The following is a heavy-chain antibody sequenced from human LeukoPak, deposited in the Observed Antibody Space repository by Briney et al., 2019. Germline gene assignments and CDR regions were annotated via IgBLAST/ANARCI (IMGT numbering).Heavy chain of an antibody. Sequence: GGTLRLSCAASGFTVSSNYMSWVRQAPGKGLEWVSVIYSGGSTYYADSVKGRFTISRDNSKNTLYLQMNSLRAEDTAVYYCARDGRPYGSGSYPWGQGTLVTVCS. J-gene: IGHJ5*02. CDR1: GFTVSSNY. CDR3: ARDGRPYGSGSYP. V-gene: IGHV3-66*01. CDR2: IYSGGST. D-gene: IGHD3-10*01.